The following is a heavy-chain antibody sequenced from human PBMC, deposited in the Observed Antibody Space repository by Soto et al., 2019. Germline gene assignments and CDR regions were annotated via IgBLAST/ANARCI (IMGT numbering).Heavy chain of an antibody. CDR3: ARLGNWDENWYFDL. J-gene: IGHJ2*01. Sequence: QAQLVQSGAEVKKPGASVKVSCKASGYSFISHGITWVRQAPGQGLEWMVWVSGDNGNTNYAQKLQGRVTMTTDTSTDTAFMELRSLISDDTAVYYCARLGNWDENWYFDLWGRGTLVIVSS. CDR1: GYSFISHG. V-gene: IGHV1-18*04. D-gene: IGHD1-1*01. CDR2: VSGDNGNT.